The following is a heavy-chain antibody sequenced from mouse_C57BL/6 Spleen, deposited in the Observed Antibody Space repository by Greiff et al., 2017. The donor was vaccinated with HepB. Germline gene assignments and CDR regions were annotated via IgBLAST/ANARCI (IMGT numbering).Heavy chain of an antibody. CDR3: ALYYSNYYFDY. D-gene: IGHD2-5*01. Sequence: QVQLKQSGPELVKPGASVKISCKASGYAFSSSWMNWVKQRPGKGLEWIGRIYPGDGDTNYNGKFKGKATLTADKSSSTAYMQLSSLTSEDSAVYFCALYYSNYYFDYWGQDTTLTVSS. V-gene: IGHV1-82*01. J-gene: IGHJ2*01. CDR1: GYAFSSSW. CDR2: IYPGDGDT.